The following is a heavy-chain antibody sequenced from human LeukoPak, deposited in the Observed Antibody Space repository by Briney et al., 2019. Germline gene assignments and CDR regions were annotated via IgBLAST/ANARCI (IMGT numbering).Heavy chain of an antibody. V-gene: IGHV4-4*02. D-gene: IGHD1-26*01. Sequence: PSETLSLTCAVSGGSISSSNWWSWVRQPPGKGLAWIGEVYHSGSTNYNPSLKRRVTISVDESKNQFSLRLSSVTAADTAVYYCARVLGGSYADWYFDLWGRGTLVTVSS. CDR3: ARVLGGSYADWYFDL. CDR2: VYHSGST. J-gene: IGHJ2*01. CDR1: GGSISSSNW.